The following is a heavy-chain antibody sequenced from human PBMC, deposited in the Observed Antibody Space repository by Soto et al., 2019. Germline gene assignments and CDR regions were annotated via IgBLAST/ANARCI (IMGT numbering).Heavy chain of an antibody. D-gene: IGHD3-3*02. CDR1: GGTFSSYT. J-gene: IGHJ3*02. CDR2: IIPILGIA. V-gene: IGHV1-69*02. CDR3: ARPGGDSIYAFDI. Sequence: QVQLVQSGAEVKKPGSSVKVSCKASGGTFSSYTISWVRQAPGQGLEWMGRIIPILGIANYAQKFQGRVTITADKSTSTAYMELSSLRSEDTAVYYCARPGGDSIYAFDIWGQGTMVTVSP.